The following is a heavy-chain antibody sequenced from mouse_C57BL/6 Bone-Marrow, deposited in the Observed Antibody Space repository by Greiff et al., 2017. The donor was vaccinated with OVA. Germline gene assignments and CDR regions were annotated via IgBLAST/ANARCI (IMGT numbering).Heavy chain of an antibody. CDR3: ARGYGNLYAMDY. Sequence: QVQLKESGAELARPGASVKLSCKASGYTFTSYGISWVKQRTGQGLEWIGEIYPRSGNTYYNEKFKGKATLTADKSSSTAYMELRSLTSEDSAVYSCARGYGNLYAMDYWGQGTSVTVSS. V-gene: IGHV1-81*01. CDR1: GYTFTSYG. J-gene: IGHJ4*01. CDR2: IYPRSGNT. D-gene: IGHD2-10*02.